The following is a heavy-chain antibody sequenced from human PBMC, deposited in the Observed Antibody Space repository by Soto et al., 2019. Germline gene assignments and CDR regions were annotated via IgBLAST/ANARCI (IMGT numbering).Heavy chain of an antibody. Sequence: QVKLVQSGAEVKKPGASVKVSCKASSHTFISYGINWVRQAPGQGLEWMGWISDYDGYTTYAQKLQGRVTMTTDTSTSTVYMELRSLKSDDTAVYYCTTPVLDYWGQGTLVTVSS. V-gene: IGHV1-18*01. J-gene: IGHJ4*02. D-gene: IGHD2-15*01. CDR1: SHTFISYG. CDR2: ISDYDGYT. CDR3: TTPVLDY.